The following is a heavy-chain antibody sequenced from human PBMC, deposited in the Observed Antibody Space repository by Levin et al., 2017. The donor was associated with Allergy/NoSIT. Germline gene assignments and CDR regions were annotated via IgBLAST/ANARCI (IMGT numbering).Heavy chain of an antibody. J-gene: IGHJ3*02. Sequence: PGGSLRLSCTASGFTFGDYPMSWFRQAPGKGLEFLSYIRTKTYGGTTEYAASVKGRFTISRDDSESIAYLQMNSLETEDTAVYYCSRACRISGDAFDIWGQGTMVTVSP. CDR3: SRACRISGDAFDI. CDR1: GFTFGDYP. D-gene: IGHD2-15*01. V-gene: IGHV3-49*03. CDR2: IRTKTYGGTT.